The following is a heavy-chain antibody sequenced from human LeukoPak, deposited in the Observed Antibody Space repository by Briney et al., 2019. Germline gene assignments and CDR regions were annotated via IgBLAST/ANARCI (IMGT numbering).Heavy chain of an antibody. V-gene: IGHV1-69*13. CDR1: RGTFSNYV. D-gene: IGHD1-26*01. Sequence: ASVKVSCKAVRGTFSNYVINWVRQAPGQGLEWMGGIIPIFATAKYAQKFQGGVTITADESTNTAYMELSNLRSGDTAVFYCATSMLGATTGGDWFDPWGQGTLVTVSS. CDR2: IIPIFATA. CDR3: ATSMLGATTGGDWFDP. J-gene: IGHJ5*02.